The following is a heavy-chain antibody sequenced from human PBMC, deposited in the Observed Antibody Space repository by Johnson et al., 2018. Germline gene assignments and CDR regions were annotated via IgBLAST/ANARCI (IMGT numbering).Heavy chain of an antibody. J-gene: IGHJ3*02. D-gene: IGHD3-22*01. CDR1: GYTFTSYA. Sequence: QVQLQEAGAEVKKPGASVKVSCKASGYTFTSYALHWVRQAPGQRLEWMGWIIAGNGNTEYSQNFKGRVTITRDTSASTAYMELSSLRSEDTAVYYCARDRDSSGYLDTFDIWGQGTMVTVSS. CDR2: IIAGNGNT. CDR3: ARDRDSSGYLDTFDI. V-gene: IGHV1-3*01.